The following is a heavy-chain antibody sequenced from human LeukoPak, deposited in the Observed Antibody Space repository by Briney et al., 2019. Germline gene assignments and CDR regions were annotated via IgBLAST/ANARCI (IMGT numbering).Heavy chain of an antibody. D-gene: IGHD3-10*01. V-gene: IGHV4-39*07. CDR3: ASDGVVRGVLDY. CDR1: GGSISSSSYY. CDR2: IYYSGST. J-gene: IGHJ4*02. Sequence: SETLSLTCTVSGGSISSSSYYWGWTRQPPGKGLEWIGSIYYSGSTYYNPSLKSRVTISVDTSKNQFSLKLSSVTAADTAVYYCASDGVVRGVLDYWGQGTLVTVSS.